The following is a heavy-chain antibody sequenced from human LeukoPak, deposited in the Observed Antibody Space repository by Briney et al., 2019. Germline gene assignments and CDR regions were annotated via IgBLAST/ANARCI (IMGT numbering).Heavy chain of an antibody. CDR2: IYYSGST. CDR3: AREPESGSYNDY. Sequence: PSETLSLTCTVSGGSISSYYWSWIRQPPGKGLEWIGYIYYSGSTNYNPSLKSRVTISVDTSNNQFSLKLSSVTAADTAVYYCAREPESGSYNDYWGQGTLVTVSS. J-gene: IGHJ4*02. V-gene: IGHV4-59*01. D-gene: IGHD3-10*01. CDR1: GGSISSYY.